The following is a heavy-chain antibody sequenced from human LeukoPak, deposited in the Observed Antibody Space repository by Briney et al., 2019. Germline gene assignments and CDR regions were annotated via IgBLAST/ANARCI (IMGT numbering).Heavy chain of an antibody. CDR3: ARERVTTTSFDY. Sequence: GSLRLSCAASGFTFTNYWINWLRQAPGKGLEWVANIKQDGGAKNYVDSVKGRFTISRDNAKNSLYLQMNNLRVEDTAVYYCARERVTTTSFDYWGQGVLVTVSS. CDR2: IKQDGGAK. J-gene: IGHJ4*02. V-gene: IGHV3-7*01. CDR1: GFTFTNYW. D-gene: IGHD2/OR15-2a*01.